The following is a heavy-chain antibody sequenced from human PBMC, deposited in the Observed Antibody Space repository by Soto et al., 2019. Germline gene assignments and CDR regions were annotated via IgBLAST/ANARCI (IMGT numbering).Heavy chain of an antibody. J-gene: IGHJ4*02. D-gene: IGHD5-12*01. CDR1: GGSISSSSYY. V-gene: IGHV4-39*02. CDR3: ARETLEMATTFDY. Sequence: SETLSLTCTVSGGSISSSSYYWGWIRQPPGKGLEWIGSIYYSGSTYYNPSLKSRVTISVDTSKNQFSLKLSSVTAADTAVYYCARETLEMATTFDYWGQGTLVTSPQ. CDR2: IYYSGST.